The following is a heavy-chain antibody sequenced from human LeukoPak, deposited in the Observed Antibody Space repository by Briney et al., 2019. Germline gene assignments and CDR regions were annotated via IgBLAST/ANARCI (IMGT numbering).Heavy chain of an antibody. J-gene: IGHJ3*02. V-gene: IGHV3-21*01. CDR2: IIISSRFT. CDR3: ARAAADSSSWYQDHDAFDI. CDR1: GLTLSIYS. Sequence: GGALRLSSAASGLTLSIYSMDGVPQAPGKGLEWVSSIIISSRFTYNADSFKGPFTISRDNAKTSLYLQLNSMRADDTAVYYCARAAADSSSWYQDHDAFDIWGQGTMVTVSS. D-gene: IGHD6-13*01.